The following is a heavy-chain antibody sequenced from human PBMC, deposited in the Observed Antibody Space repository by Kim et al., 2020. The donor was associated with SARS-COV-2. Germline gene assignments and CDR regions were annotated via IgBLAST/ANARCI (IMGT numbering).Heavy chain of an antibody. D-gene: IGHD6-13*01. Sequence: YVDSVKGRFPISRDNSKNALDLQMNSLRGEDTAVYYCAKDVRTEAAAQDYWGQGTLVTVSS. CDR3: AKDVRTEAAAQDY. V-gene: IGHV3-30*02. J-gene: IGHJ4*02.